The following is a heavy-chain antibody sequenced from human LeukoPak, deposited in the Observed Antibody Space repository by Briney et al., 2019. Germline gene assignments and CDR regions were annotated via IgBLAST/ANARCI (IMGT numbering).Heavy chain of an antibody. Sequence: GASVKVSCKASGYTFTSYGISWVRQAPGQGLEWMGWISAYNGNTNYAQKFQGRVTITADKSTSTAYMELSSLRSEDTAVYYCARGPLYFEVTTSGSYYYYMDVWGKGTTVTVSS. CDR1: GYTFTSYG. CDR2: ISAYNGNT. CDR3: ARGPLYFEVTTSGSYYYYMDV. J-gene: IGHJ6*03. D-gene: IGHD4-17*01. V-gene: IGHV1-18*01.